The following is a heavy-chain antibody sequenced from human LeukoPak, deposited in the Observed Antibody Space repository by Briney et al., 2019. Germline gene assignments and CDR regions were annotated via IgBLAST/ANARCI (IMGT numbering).Heavy chain of an antibody. Sequence: GGSLRLSCAASGFTVSTYYMNWVRQAPGKGLEWVSIIYSGGTTYYADSVKGRFTISRDTSKNTLSLQMSSLRAEDTAVCFCARVGDHFHWNLDLWGRGTLVTVSS. J-gene: IGHJ2*01. V-gene: IGHV3-53*01. CDR2: IYSGGTT. CDR1: GFTVSTYY. D-gene: IGHD3-3*02. CDR3: ARVGDHFHWNLDL.